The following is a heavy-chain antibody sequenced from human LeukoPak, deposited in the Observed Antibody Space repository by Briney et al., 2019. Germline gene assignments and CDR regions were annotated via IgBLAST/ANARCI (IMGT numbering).Heavy chain of an antibody. Sequence: GGSLRLSCAASGFTFSSYGMSWVRQAPGKGLEWVSAISGSGGSTYYADSVKGRFTISRDNSKNTVSLQMNSLRAEDTALYYCASGYTSTWYLVLAYWGQGTLVTVSS. J-gene: IGHJ1*01. V-gene: IGHV3-23*01. CDR3: ASGYTSTWYLVLAY. CDR1: GFTFSSYG. CDR2: ISGSGGST. D-gene: IGHD6-13*01.